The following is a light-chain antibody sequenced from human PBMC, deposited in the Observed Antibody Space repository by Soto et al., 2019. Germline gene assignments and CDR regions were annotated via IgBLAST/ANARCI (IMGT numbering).Light chain of an antibody. J-gene: IGLJ2*01. CDR1: SSNIGSGYD. CDR2: GNS. V-gene: IGLV1-40*01. Sequence: QSVLTQPPSGSGAPGQRVTISCTGSSSNIGSGYDVHWYQQLPGTAPKLLIYGNSNRPSGVPDRFSGSKSGTSASLAITGLQAEDDADYYCQSYDSSLSGVVFGGGTKLTVL. CDR3: QSYDSSLSGVV.